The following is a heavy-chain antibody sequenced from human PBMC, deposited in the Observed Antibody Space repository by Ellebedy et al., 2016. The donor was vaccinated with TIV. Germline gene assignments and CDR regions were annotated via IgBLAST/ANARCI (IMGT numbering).Heavy chain of an antibody. D-gene: IGHD2/OR15-2a*01. CDR1: GFTLTNYW. CDR2: LNSDGSTI. CDR3: AREVLASSKGGPFDI. Sequence: GGPLRLSCAASGFTLTNYWMHWVRQAPGKGLVWVSSLNSDGSTIRYADSVQGRFTISRDNAKSMLYLQKNSLRAEDTAVYYCAREVLASSKGGPFDIWGQGTMVTVSP. V-gene: IGHV3-74*01. J-gene: IGHJ3*02.